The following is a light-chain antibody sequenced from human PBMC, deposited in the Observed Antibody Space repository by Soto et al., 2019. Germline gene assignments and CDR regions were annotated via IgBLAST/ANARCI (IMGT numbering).Light chain of an antibody. CDR2: ATS. Sequence: ASRMTQSPSSLSASTGDRVTITCRASQGISSYLAWFQQTPGRPPKLLMSATSTLQSDVPSRFSGSGSGTDFTLTIGCLQSEDLATYYCQQYYTFPWTFGQGSKVDIK. CDR1: QGISSY. J-gene: IGKJ1*01. CDR3: QQYYTFPWT. V-gene: IGKV1-8*01.